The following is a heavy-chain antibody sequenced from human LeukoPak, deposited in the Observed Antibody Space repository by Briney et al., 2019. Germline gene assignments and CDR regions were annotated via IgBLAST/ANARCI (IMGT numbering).Heavy chain of an antibody. CDR2: IYSGGST. Sequence: GGSLRLSCAASGFTVSSNYMSWVRQAPGKGLEWVSVIYSGGSTYYADSVKGRFTISRDNSKNTLYLQMNSLRAEDTAVYYCSKDALYYYDSSVSYYFDYWGQGTLVTVSS. CDR3: SKDALYYYDSSVSYYFDY. V-gene: IGHV3-66*01. CDR1: GFTVSSNY. D-gene: IGHD3-22*01. J-gene: IGHJ4*02.